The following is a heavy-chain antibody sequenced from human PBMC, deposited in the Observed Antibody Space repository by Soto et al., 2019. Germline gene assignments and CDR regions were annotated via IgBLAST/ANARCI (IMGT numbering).Heavy chain of an antibody. CDR2: ISGYNGNT. Sequence: QVQLVQSGAEVKKPGASVKVSCKASGYTFTSYGISWVRQAPGQGLEWMGWISGYNGNTNYAQTLQGRVTMTADTSTSTAYMELRSLRSDTTAVYYCARVGLGSATYTPQYYFHFWGQGTLVSVSS. CDR3: ARVGLGSATYTPQYYFHF. D-gene: IGHD2-15*01. J-gene: IGHJ4*02. CDR1: GYTFTSYG. V-gene: IGHV1-18*01.